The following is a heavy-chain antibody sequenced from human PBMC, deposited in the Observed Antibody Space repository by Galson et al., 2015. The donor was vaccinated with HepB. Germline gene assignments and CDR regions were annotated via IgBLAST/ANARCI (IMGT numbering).Heavy chain of an antibody. CDR1: EFTFNTYV. CDR2: ISGGGGTT. J-gene: IGHJ6*02. V-gene: IGHV3-23*01. D-gene: IGHD1-1*01. CDR3: AQPKGGTGYYGMDV. Sequence: SLRLSCAASEFTFNTYVMTWVRQAPGKGLEWVSEISGGGGTTYYADSVKGRFIISRDNSKNTFDLQMNSLRVEDTAVYYCAQPKGGTGYYGMDVWGQGTTVTVSS.